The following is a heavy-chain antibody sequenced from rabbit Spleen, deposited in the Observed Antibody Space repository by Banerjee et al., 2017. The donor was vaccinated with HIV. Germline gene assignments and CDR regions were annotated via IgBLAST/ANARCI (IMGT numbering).Heavy chain of an antibody. J-gene: IGHJ4*01. CDR3: ARGGGL. V-gene: IGHV1S7*01. Sequence: QLEESGGGLVKPEGSLKLSCKASGFDFSNYCMSWVRQAPGKGLEWIGYIDPIFSNSYYANWVNGRFTISRHNAQNTLYLQLNSLTAADTATYFCARGGGLWGPGTLVTVS. CDR1: GFDFSNYC. CDR2: IDPIFSNS.